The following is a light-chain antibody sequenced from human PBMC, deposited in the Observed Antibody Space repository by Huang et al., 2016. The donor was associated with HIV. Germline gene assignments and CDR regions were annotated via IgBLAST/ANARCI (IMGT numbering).Light chain of an antibody. CDR3: QQYDDVPIS. CDR1: QDINNF. V-gene: IGKV1-33*01. CDR2: DAS. Sequence: DIQMTQSPSSLSASVGDRVTITCQASQDINNFLNWYQQKPGKAPKLLILDASNLQTGVPSRFSGGGSGTHFTFTITSLQRDDIGTYYCQQYDDVPISFGGGTKV. J-gene: IGKJ4*01.